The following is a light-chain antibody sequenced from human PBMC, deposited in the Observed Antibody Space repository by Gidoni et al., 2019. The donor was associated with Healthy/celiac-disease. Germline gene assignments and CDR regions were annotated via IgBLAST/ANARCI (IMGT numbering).Light chain of an antibody. CDR2: GAS. CDR1: QSVSSN. CDR3: QQYNNWPRT. Sequence: ELMMPQSPATLSASPGERATLSCRASQSVSSNLAWYQQKPGQAPRLLIYGASTTATGIPARFSGSGSGTEFTLTISSLQSEDFAVYYCQQYNNWPRTFGQGTKVEIK. J-gene: IGKJ1*01. V-gene: IGKV3-15*01.